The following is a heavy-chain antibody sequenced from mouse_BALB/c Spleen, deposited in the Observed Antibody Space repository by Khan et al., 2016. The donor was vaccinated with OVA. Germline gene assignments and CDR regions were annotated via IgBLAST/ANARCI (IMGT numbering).Heavy chain of an antibody. Sequence: VQLVETGPGLVAPSQSLSITCTVSGFTLTAYGVNWVRQPPGKGLVWLGLIWGDGSTDYNPALISRLSISKDNSKSQVFLKMNSLRTDDTASYYCARERRQGAFAYWGQGTLVTV. D-gene: IGHD1-2*01. CDR1: GFTLTAYG. CDR2: IWGDGST. J-gene: IGHJ3*01. V-gene: IGHV2-6-7*01. CDR3: ARERRQGAFAY.